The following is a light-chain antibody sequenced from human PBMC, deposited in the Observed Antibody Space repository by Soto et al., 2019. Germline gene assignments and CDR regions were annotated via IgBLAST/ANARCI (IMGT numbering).Light chain of an antibody. CDR2: GAS. J-gene: IGKJ1*01. V-gene: IGKV1-9*01. CDR3: QQYYTYSWT. Sequence: IQLTQSPSSLSASVGDSVTITCRASQGITSYLAWYQQKPGKAPNLLIYGASTLQSGVPSRFSGSGSGTDFTLTINSLQAEDFATYYCQQYYTYSWTFGQGTKVDIK. CDR1: QGITSY.